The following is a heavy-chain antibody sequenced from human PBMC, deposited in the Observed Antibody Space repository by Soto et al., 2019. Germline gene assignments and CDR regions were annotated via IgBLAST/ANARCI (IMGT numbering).Heavy chain of an antibody. V-gene: IGHV1-3*01. Sequence: DSVKVSCKASGYTFTSYAMHWVRQAPGQRLEWMGWINAGNGNTKYSQKFQGRVTITRDTSASTVYMELSSLRSEDTAVYYCERSQRYCGGDCISFNYYYYSGMDVWGQGTTVTVSS. CDR3: ERSQRYCGGDCISFNYYYYSGMDV. CDR1: GYTFTSYA. CDR2: INAGNGNT. J-gene: IGHJ6*02. D-gene: IGHD2-21*02.